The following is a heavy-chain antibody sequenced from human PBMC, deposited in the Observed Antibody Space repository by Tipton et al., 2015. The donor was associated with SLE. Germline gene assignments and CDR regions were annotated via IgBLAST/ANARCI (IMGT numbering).Heavy chain of an antibody. CDR3: ARGEYSYYFDY. V-gene: IGHV4-39*07. D-gene: IGHD2/OR15-2a*01. Sequence: TLSLTCTVSGGSISSSSYYWGWIRQPPGKGLEWIGSIYYSGSTYYNPSLKSRVTISVDTSKNQFSLKLSSVTAADTAVYYCARGEYSYYFDYWGQGTLVTVSS. CDR1: GGSISSSSYY. CDR2: IYYSGST. J-gene: IGHJ4*02.